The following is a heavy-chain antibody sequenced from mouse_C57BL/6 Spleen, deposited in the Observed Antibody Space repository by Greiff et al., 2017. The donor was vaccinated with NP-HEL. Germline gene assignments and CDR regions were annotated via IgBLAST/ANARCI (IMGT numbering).Heavy chain of an antibody. J-gene: IGHJ4*01. CDR1: GYTFTSYW. V-gene: IGHV1-59*01. CDR3: ARKYYYAMDY. CDR2: IDPSDSYT. Sequence: QVQLQQSGAELVRPGTSVKLSCKASGYTFTSYWMHWVKQRPGQGLEWIGVIDPSDSYTNYNQKFKGKATLTVDTSSSTAYMQLSSLTSEDSAVYYCARKYYYAMDYWGQGTSVTVSS.